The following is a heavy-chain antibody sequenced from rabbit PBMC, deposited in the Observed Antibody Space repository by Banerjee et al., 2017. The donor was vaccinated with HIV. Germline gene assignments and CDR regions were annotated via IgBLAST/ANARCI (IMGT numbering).Heavy chain of an antibody. CDR3: ARGYDDYGDYDL. Sequence: QSLEESGGDLVKPEGSLTLTCKASGFDFSSYYMSWVRQAPGKGLEWIGYIDPVFGSTYYASWVNGRFTISSHNAQNTLYLQLNSLTAADTATYFCARGYDDYGDYDLWGPGTLVTVS. CDR2: IDPVFGST. D-gene: IGHD2-1*01. J-gene: IGHJ4*01. V-gene: IGHV1S7*01. CDR1: GFDFSSYY.